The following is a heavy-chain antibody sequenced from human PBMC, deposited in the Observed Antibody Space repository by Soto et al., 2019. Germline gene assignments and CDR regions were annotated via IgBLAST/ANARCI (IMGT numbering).Heavy chain of an antibody. Sequence: EVQLVESGGGLVKPGESLRLSCAASGLSFSNAWMNCVRQAPGKGLEWVGQIRSKTDGGTIFYPAPVKDRFIISRDDSRNTLYLQMNSLKTEDTAVYYCTTAHPRGPDYWGQGTLVTVST. J-gene: IGHJ4*02. D-gene: IGHD5-12*01. CDR2: IRSKTDGGTI. CDR3: TTAHPRGPDY. CDR1: GLSFSNAW. V-gene: IGHV3-15*01.